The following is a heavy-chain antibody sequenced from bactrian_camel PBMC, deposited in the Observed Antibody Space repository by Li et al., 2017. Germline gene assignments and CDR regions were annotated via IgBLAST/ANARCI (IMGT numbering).Heavy chain of an antibody. V-gene: IGHV3S53*01. Sequence: HVQLVESGGGSVQAGGSLILSCAVVGRTYPNYVMGWFRQAPGKEREGVATVDSTGNANYADSVKGRFTVSRGYGNAKNTVVLQLNSLKSEDTALYYCTLWVTGGRLGQGTQVTVS. D-gene: IGHD3*01. CDR2: VDSTGNA. CDR1: GRTYPNYV. J-gene: IGHJ4*01.